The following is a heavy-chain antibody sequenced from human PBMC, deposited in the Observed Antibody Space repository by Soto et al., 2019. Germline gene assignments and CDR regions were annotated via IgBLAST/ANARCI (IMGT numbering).Heavy chain of an antibody. J-gene: IGHJ4*02. CDR1: GYTLTELS. Sequence: ASVKVSCKVSGYTLTELSMHWVRQAPGKGLEWMGGFDPEDGSTSYAQKFQGRVTMTRDTSTSTVYMELSSLRSEDTAVYYCASSTGFDYWGQGTLVTVSS. D-gene: IGHD3-10*01. CDR3: ASSTGFDY. CDR2: FDPEDGST. V-gene: IGHV1-24*01.